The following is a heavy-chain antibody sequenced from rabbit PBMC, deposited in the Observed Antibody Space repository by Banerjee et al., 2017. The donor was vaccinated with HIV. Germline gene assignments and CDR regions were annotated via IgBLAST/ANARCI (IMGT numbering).Heavy chain of an antibody. CDR1: GFDFSSNA. CDR3: ARHSSSAYVL. D-gene: IGHD1-1*01. Sequence: QEQLEESGGDLVKPEGSLTLTCKASGFDFSSNAMCWVRQAPGKGLEWIGCIYVGSGSAYYASWAKGRFTISSHNAQNTLYLQLNSLTAADTATYFCARHSSSAYVLWGQGTLVTVS. J-gene: IGHJ3*01. V-gene: IGHV1S47*01. CDR2: IYVGSGSA.